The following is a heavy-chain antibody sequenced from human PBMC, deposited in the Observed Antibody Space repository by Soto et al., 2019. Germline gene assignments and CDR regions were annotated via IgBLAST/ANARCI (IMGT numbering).Heavy chain of an antibody. V-gene: IGHV3-23*01. CDR1: GSTFSDYA. Sequence: GGSLRLSCLASGSTFSDYAMTWVRHVPGRGLEWVSSLNGAGGSTYYADSVRGRFTISRDNSQNTLFLQMNRLTVDDTAIYYCAAPRDEYGSGISWFTYGMDVWGQGT. D-gene: IGHD3-10*01. CDR2: LNGAGGST. J-gene: IGHJ6*02. CDR3: AAPRDEYGSGISWFTYGMDV.